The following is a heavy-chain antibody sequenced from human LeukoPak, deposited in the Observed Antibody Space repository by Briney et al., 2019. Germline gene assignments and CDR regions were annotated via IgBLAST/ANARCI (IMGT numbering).Heavy chain of an antibody. CDR2: INPSGGST. D-gene: IGHD2-15*01. J-gene: IGHJ4*02. CDR3: ARSYCSGGSCYEDY. CDR1: GGTFSSYA. Sequence: ASVKVSCKASGGTFSSYAISWVRQAPGQGLEWMGIINPSGGSTSYAQKFQGRVTMTRDTSTSTVYMELSSLRSEDTAVYYCARSYCSGGSCYEDYWGQGTLVTVSS. V-gene: IGHV1-46*01.